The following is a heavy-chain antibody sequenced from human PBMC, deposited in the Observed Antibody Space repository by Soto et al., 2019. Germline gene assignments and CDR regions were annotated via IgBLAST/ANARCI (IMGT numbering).Heavy chain of an antibody. CDR1: GYTFTSYA. Sequence: ASVKVSCKASGYTFTSYAMHWVRQAPGQRLEWMGWINAGNGNTKYSQKFQGRVTITRDTSASTAYMELSSPRSEDTAVYYCARVGSLYWYFDLWGRGTLVTGS. V-gene: IGHV1-3*01. CDR3: ARVGSLYWYFDL. J-gene: IGHJ2*01. D-gene: IGHD1-26*01. CDR2: INAGNGNT.